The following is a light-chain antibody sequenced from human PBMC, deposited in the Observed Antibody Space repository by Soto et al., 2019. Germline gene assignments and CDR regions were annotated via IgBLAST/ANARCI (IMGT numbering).Light chain of an antibody. CDR1: QSISSR. V-gene: IGKV1-12*01. CDR3: QQANSCPLT. Sequence: DIQMTQSPSALSASVGERGTITCLASQSISSRLTWYRQKPGKAPKLPIYDASTSQTGAPSRYSGNRSGTDFTLTISSLQPEDFATYYCQQANSCPLTSGQRTRLET. CDR2: DAS. J-gene: IGKJ5*01.